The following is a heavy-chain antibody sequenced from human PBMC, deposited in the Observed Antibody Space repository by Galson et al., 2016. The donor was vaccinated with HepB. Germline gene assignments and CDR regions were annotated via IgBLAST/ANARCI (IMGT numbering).Heavy chain of an antibody. CDR1: GFAFSSHW. V-gene: IGHV3-74*01. D-gene: IGHD4-23*01. CDR2: INSDGTIS. Sequence: SLRLSCAASGFAFSSHWMHWVRQDLGKGLVWVSRINSDGTISNYADSVKGRFTISRDNAKNTLYLQMNSLRAEDTAVYCCVREHSVVPTTAYNWFDPWGRGTLVTVSS. CDR3: VREHSVVPTTAYNWFDP. J-gene: IGHJ5*02.